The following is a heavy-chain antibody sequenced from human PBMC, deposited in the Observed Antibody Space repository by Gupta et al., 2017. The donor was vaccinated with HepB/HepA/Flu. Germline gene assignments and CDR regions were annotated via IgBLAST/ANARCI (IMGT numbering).Heavy chain of an antibody. Sequence: TLTCTVSGFSLDDSKMGVSWIRQPPGKALECLAHIFSTDDKSYNTSLKNRLTISKDTSKSQVVLTMTNMDPADTGTYYCARIRDNVPYFMNRFFDSWGLGTLVSVSS. J-gene: IGHJ4*02. D-gene: IGHD3-16*01. CDR2: IFSTDDK. CDR1: GFSLDDSKMG. CDR3: ARIRDNVPYFMNRFFDS. V-gene: IGHV2-26*01.